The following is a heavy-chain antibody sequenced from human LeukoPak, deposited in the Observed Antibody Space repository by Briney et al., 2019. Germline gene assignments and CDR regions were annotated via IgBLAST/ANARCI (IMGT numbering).Heavy chain of an antibody. CDR2: INRSGST. D-gene: IGHD2-21*02. CDR3: ARGGFYCGDDCYVDY. V-gene: IGHV4-34*01. J-gene: IGHJ4*02. CDR1: GGSLSYYY. Sequence: SETLSLTCAVSGGSLSYYYWSWIRQPPEKGLGWIGEINRSGSTNYNPSLKSRVSISVDTSKNQFSLKLSSVTAADTAVYYCARGGFYCGDDCYVDYWGQGTLVTVSS.